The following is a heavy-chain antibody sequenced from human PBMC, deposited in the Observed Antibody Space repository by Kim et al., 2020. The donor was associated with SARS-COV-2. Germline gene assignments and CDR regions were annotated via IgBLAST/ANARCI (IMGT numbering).Heavy chain of an antibody. V-gene: IGHV3-30*07. D-gene: IGHD2-2*01. Sequence: ASGKGRFTISRDHSKNQMYMQMNGLRAEDTAVYYCARDNQLLYFDYWGQGTLVTVSS. J-gene: IGHJ4*02. CDR3: ARDNQLLYFDY.